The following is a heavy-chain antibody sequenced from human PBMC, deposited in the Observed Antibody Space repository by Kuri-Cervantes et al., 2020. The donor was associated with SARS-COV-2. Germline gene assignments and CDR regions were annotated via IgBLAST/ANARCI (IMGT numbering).Heavy chain of an antibody. D-gene: IGHD6-19*01. CDR1: GYTFTSYY. CDR2: IMPTLDIP. J-gene: IGHJ4*02. Sequence: SVKVSCKASGYTFTSYYMHWVRQAPGQGLEWMGGIMPTLDIPNYAQKFRGRVTITADKSTRTACMELNSLTSEDTAVYYCATDGVAGSLTMDFWGQGTLVTVSS. V-gene: IGHV1-69*10. CDR3: ATDGVAGSLTMDF.